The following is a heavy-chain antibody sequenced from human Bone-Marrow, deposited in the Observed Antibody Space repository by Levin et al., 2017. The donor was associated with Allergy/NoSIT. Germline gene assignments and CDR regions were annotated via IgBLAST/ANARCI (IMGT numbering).Heavy chain of an antibody. CDR1: GYTFTTYP. CDR2: INTNTGTP. V-gene: IGHV7-4-1*02. CDR3: ARVGISATTLDY. J-gene: IGHJ4*02. D-gene: IGHD1-7*01. Sequence: ASVKVSCKPSGYTFTTYPMNWVRRAPGRGLEWVGWINTNTGTPTYAQDFRGRFVFSLDRSINTAYLQINNLKPDDTAVYYCARVGISATTLDYWGQGSLVTVSS.